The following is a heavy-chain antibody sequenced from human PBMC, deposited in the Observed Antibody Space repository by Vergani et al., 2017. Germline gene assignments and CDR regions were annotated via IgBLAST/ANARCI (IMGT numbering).Heavy chain of an antibody. CDR1: GFTFSSYG. V-gene: IGHV3-30*18. J-gene: IGHJ4*02. Sequence: QVQLVESGGGVVQPGRSLRLSCAASGFTFSSYGMHWVRQSPGKGLEWVAVISYDGSNKYYADSVKGRFTISRDNSKNTLYLQMNSLRAEDTAVYYCAKDLGAYSSSSFVAPSYFDYWGQGTLVTVSS. D-gene: IGHD6-6*01. CDR2: ISYDGSNK. CDR3: AKDLGAYSSSSFVAPSYFDY.